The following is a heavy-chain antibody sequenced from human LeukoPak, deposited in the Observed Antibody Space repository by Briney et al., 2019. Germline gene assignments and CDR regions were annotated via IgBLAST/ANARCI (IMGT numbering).Heavy chain of an antibody. Sequence: GGSLRLSCAASGFIFSSYGMHWVRQAPGKGLEWVAFILYDGNNKYYADSVKGRFTISRDNSKNTMYLQMNRLRAEDTAVYYCANAGYSSGWYDYYYMDVWGKGTTVTISS. CDR2: ILYDGNNK. J-gene: IGHJ6*03. CDR3: ANAGYSSGWYDYYYMDV. D-gene: IGHD6-19*01. CDR1: GFIFSSYG. V-gene: IGHV3-30*02.